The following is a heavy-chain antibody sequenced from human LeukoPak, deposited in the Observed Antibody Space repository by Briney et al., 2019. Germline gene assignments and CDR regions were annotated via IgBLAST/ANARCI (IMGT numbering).Heavy chain of an antibody. CDR1: GYSFSAYY. V-gene: IGHV1-2*02. CDR3: ARESYRGYVMWFDP. D-gene: IGHD5-12*01. Sequence: GASVKVSCKASGYSFSAYYIHWVRQAPGQGLEWMGWINPNTGDTHFAQKFQGRVTMTRDTSISTAYMELTRLTSDDTAVYYCARESYRGYVMWFDPWGQGTLVTVSS. CDR2: INPNTGDT. J-gene: IGHJ5*02.